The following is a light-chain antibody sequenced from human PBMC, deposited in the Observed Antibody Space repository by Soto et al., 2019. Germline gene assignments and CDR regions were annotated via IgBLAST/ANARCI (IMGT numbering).Light chain of an antibody. J-gene: IGLJ1*01. CDR2: GNS. CDR3: QSDHSSLSCYF. CDR1: SSNIGAGYD. Sequence: QSVLTQPPSVSGAPGQRVTFSCTGSSSNIGAGYDVHWYQQLPGTAPKLLIYGNSNRPSGVPDRLSGSKSGTSASLAITGLKAEDEADYYCQSDHSSLSCYFFGTGTKVT. V-gene: IGLV1-40*01.